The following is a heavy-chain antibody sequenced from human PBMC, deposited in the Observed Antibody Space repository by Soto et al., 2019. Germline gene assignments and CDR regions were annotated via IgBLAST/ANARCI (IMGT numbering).Heavy chain of an antibody. CDR3: ARHASRGYSSSWYFED. CDR2: TYYSAGT. CDR1: GGSVGSSSYY. Sequence: KSSETLSLTCNVSGGSVGSSSYYWGWIRQAPGKGLEWIVSTYYSAGTCYNPSLKSRVTTSLDASENQFSLTVTSVTAADTAIYYCARHASRGYSSSWYFEDWGQGTPVTVSS. V-gene: IGHV4-39*01. J-gene: IGHJ4*02. D-gene: IGHD6-13*01.